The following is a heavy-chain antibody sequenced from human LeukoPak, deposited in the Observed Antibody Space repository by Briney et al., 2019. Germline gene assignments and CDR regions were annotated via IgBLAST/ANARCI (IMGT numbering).Heavy chain of an antibody. CDR2: IHHSGST. Sequence: PSETLSLTCTVSGGSISSGSYYWSWIRQPPGKGLEFIGTIHHSGSTYYNPSLKSRVTVLVDTSKNQFSLKVNSVTAADTAIYYCARHPSGSGFDYWGLGALVTVSS. V-gene: IGHV4-39*01. J-gene: IGHJ4*02. D-gene: IGHD3-3*01. CDR1: GGSISSGSYY. CDR3: ARHPSGSGFDY.